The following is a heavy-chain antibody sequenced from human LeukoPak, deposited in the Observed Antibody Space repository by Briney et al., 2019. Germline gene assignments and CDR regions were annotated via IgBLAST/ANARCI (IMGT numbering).Heavy chain of an antibody. V-gene: IGHV3-48*03. CDR1: GFTFSSYE. CDR3: ARDVIQPWLLFDY. Sequence: GXSLRLSCAASGFTFSSYEMNWVRQAPGKGLEWVSYISSSGGTRYYADSVKGRFTISRDNAKNSLYLQMNSLRAEDTAVYYCARDVIQPWLLFDYWGQGTLVTVSS. J-gene: IGHJ4*02. D-gene: IGHD5-18*01. CDR2: ISSSGGTR.